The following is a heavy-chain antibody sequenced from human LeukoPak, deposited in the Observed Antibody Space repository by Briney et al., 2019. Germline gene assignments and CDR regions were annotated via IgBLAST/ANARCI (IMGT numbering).Heavy chain of an antibody. Sequence: SETLSLTCTVSGGSISSYYWSWIRQPPGKGLEWIGYIYYSGSTYYNPSLKSRVTISVDTSKNQFSLKLSSVTAADTAVYYCARLKKTLDYWGQGTLVTVSS. J-gene: IGHJ4*02. V-gene: IGHV4-59*06. CDR3: ARLKKTLDY. CDR1: GGSISSYY. CDR2: IYYSGST.